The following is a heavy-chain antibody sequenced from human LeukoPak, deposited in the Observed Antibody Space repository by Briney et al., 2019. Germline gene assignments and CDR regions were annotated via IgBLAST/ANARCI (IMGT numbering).Heavy chain of an antibody. V-gene: IGHV3-23*01. D-gene: IGHD6-13*01. CDR1: GFTFDDYA. Sequence: GGSLRLSCAASGFTFDDYAMHWVRQAPGKGLEWVSAISGSGGSTYYADSVKGRFTISRDNSENTLYLQMNSLRAEDTAVYYCAKEKGIAAAGPSDYWGQGTLVTVSS. CDR2: ISGSGGST. J-gene: IGHJ4*02. CDR3: AKEKGIAAAGPSDY.